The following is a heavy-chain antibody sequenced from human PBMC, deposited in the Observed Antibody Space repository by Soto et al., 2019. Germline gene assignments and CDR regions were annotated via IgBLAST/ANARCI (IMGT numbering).Heavy chain of an antibody. V-gene: IGHV3-23*01. CDR3: AKDWCSGTTSYCLEN. CDR1: GFTFSSYA. J-gene: IGHJ4*02. CDR2: VSGSSGSK. Sequence: EVQLLESGGGLVQPGGSLRLSCAASGFTFSSYAMSWVRQAPGKGLEWVSSVSGSSGSKSYADSVKGRFTISRDNSKSTVYLQMNSLRAEDTAVYFCAKDWCSGTTSYCLENWGQGTLVTVSS. D-gene: IGHD1-7*01.